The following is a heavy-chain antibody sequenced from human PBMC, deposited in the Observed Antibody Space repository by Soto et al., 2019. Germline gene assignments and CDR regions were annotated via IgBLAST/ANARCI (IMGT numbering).Heavy chain of an antibody. J-gene: IGHJ5*02. CDR2: TYFRSKWYN. V-gene: IGHV6-1*01. Sequence: PSQTLSLTCAISGDSVSSNTASWNWIRQSPSRGLGWLGRTYFRSKWYNDYAVSVKSRIIINPDTSNNQFSLQLNSVTPEDTAVYFCAKGDNLGPKTGYAFDPWGQGIMVTVS. CDR1: GDSVSSNTAS. D-gene: IGHD5-12*01. CDR3: AKGDNLGPKTGYAFDP.